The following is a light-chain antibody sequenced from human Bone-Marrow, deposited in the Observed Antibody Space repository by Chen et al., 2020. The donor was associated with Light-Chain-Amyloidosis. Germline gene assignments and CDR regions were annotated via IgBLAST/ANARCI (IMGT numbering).Light chain of an antibody. Sequence: NFMPTQPHSESESPGKTVIISCTRSSGSIATNYVQWYQQRPGSSPPTVIYADDQRPSGVPDRFSGSIDRSSNSASLTISGLKTEDEADYYCQSYQGSSQGVFGGGTKLTVL. CDR2: ADD. CDR1: SGSIATNY. V-gene: IGLV6-57*01. CDR3: QSYQGSSQGV. J-gene: IGLJ3*02.